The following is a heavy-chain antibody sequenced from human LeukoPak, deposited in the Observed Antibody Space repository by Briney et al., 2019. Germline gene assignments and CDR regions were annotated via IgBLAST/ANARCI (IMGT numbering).Heavy chain of an antibody. Sequence: GGSLRLSCAASGFTFSSYWMSWVRQAPGKGLEWVANIKQDGSEKYYVDSVKGRFTISRDNAKNSLYLQMNSLRAEDTAVYYCARGYSSGWYRDYYYMDVWGKGATVTVSS. D-gene: IGHD6-19*01. V-gene: IGHV3-7*01. CDR1: GFTFSSYW. CDR3: ARGYSSGWYRDYYYMDV. CDR2: IKQDGSEK. J-gene: IGHJ6*03.